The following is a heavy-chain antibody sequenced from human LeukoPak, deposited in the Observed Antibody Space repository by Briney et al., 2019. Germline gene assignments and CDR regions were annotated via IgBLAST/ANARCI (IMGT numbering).Heavy chain of an antibody. J-gene: IGHJ6*03. Sequence: SETLSLTCAVSGDSISSYYWSWIRQPAGKGLEWIGHIYTSGSTNYSPSLRSRVTMSLDTSKNQFSLNLSSVTAADTAVYYCARAPNYMDVWGKGTTVTISS. V-gene: IGHV4-4*07. CDR3: ARAPNYMDV. CDR2: IYTSGST. CDR1: GDSISSYY.